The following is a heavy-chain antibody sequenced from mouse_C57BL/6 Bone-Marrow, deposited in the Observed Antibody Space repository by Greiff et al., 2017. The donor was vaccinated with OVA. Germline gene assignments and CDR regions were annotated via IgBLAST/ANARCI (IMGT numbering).Heavy chain of an antibody. CDR3: ARGYYYGSRGGYAMDY. V-gene: IGHV5-17*01. CDR1: GFTFSDYG. D-gene: IGHD1-1*01. J-gene: IGHJ4*01. Sequence: EVKLMESGGGLVKPGGSLKLSCAASGFTFSDYGMHWVRQAPEKGLEWVAYISSGSSTIYYADTVKGRFTISRDNAKNTLFLQMTSLRSEDTARYYWARGYYYGSRGGYAMDYWGQGTSVTVSS. CDR2: ISSGSSTI.